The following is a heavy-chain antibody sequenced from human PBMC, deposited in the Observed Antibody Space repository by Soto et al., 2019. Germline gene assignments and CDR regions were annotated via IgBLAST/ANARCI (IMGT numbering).Heavy chain of an antibody. CDR3: AKVMITFGGVIAYFDY. Sequence: EVQLLESGGGLVQPGGSLRLSCEASGFTFSSYAMSWVRQSPGKGLEWVSAISGSGGSTYYADSVKGRFTISRDNSKNALYLQMNSLRAEDTAVYYFAKVMITFGGVIAYFDYWGQGTLVTVSS. CDR1: GFTFSSYA. CDR2: ISGSGGST. J-gene: IGHJ4*02. D-gene: IGHD3-16*02. V-gene: IGHV3-23*01.